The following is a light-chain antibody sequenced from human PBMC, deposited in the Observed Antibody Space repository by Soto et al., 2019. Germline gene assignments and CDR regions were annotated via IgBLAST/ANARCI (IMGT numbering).Light chain of an antibody. J-gene: IGLJ1*01. CDR2: EDS. V-gene: IGLV2-23*01. Sequence: QSVLTQPASVSGSPGQSITISCTGTSSDVGSYNLVSWYQQHPGKAPKLMIYEDSKRPSGVSNRFSGSKSGNTASLTISGLQAKDEADYYCCSYAGSSTYVFGTGTKVTVL. CDR3: CSYAGSSTYV. CDR1: SSDVGSYNL.